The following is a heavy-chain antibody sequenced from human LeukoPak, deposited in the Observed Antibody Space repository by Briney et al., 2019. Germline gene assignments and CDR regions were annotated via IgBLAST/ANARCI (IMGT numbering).Heavy chain of an antibody. V-gene: IGHV3-72*01. Sequence: GGSLRLSCAASGFDFNEHEMDWVRQAPGKGPEWLGRIRNKAHSYTTEYAASVIGRFTISRDDSENSLYLQMNSLKTDDTAVYYCTSASAGLVEYWGQGTRVTVSS. J-gene: IGHJ4*02. CDR3: TSASAGLVEY. CDR1: GFDFNEHE. CDR2: IRNKAHSYTT.